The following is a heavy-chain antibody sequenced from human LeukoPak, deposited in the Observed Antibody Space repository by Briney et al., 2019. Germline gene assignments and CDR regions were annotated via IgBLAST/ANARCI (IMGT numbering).Heavy chain of an antibody. CDR3: ARGSGSSTSGFDY. CDR2: IIPILGIA. V-gene: IGHV1-69*04. CDR1: GGTFSSYA. D-gene: IGHD3-10*01. Sequence: SVKVSCKASGGTFSSYAISWVRQAPGQGLEWMGRIIPILGIANYAQKFQGRVTITADKSTSTAYMELSSLRSEDTAVYYYARGSGSSTSGFDYWGQGTLVTVSS. J-gene: IGHJ4*02.